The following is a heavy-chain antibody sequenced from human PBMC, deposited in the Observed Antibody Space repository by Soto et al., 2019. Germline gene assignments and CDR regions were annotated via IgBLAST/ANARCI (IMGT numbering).Heavy chain of an antibody. CDR1: GYTFTSYD. CDR2: MNPNSGNT. Sequence: ASVKVSCKASGYTFTSYDINWVRQATGQGLEWMGWMNPNSGNTGYAQKFQGRVTITRNTSISTAYMELSSLRSEDTAVYYCARGLENNIFGVVIIRRRGYYFDYWGQGTLVTVSS. V-gene: IGHV1-8*02. D-gene: IGHD3-3*01. CDR3: ARGLENNIFGVVIIRRRGYYFDY. J-gene: IGHJ4*02.